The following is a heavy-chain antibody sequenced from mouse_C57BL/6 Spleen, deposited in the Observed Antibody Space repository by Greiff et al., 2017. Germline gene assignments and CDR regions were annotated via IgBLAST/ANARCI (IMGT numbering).Heavy chain of an antibody. CDR1: GFTFSSYG. V-gene: IGHV5-6*01. CDR3: ARHYYGSSFGFAY. CDR2: ISSGGSYT. Sequence: EVQLVESGGDLVKPGGSLKLSCAASGFTFSSYGMSWVRQTPDKRLEWVATISSGGSYTYYPDSVKGRFTISRDNAKNTLYLQRSSLKSEDTAMYYCARHYYGSSFGFAYWGQGTLVTVSA. D-gene: IGHD1-1*01. J-gene: IGHJ3*01.